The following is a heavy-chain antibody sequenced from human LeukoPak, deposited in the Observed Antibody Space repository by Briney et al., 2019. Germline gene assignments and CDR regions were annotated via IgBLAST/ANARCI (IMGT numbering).Heavy chain of an antibody. J-gene: IGHJ5*02. CDR1: GFTFSDYY. V-gene: IGHV3-11*04. Sequence: GGSLRLSCAASGFTFSDYYMSWIRQAPGKGLEWVSYISSSGSTIYYADSVKGRFTISRDNAKNSLYLQMSSLRAEDTAVYYCARDIRELKGNWFDPWGQGTLVTVSS. CDR3: ARDIRELKGNWFDP. CDR2: ISSSGSTI. D-gene: IGHD1-7*01.